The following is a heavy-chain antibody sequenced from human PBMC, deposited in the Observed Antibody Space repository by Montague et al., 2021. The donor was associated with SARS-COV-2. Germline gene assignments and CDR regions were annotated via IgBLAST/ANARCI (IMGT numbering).Heavy chain of an antibody. V-gene: IGHV4-31*03. D-gene: IGHD3-22*01. Sequence: TLSLTCTVSGGSISSGGYYWSWIRQHPGKGLEWIGYIYYSGSTYYNPSLKSRVTISVDTSKNQFSLKLSSVTAADTAAYYCARARTRITMIVVVIDAFDIWGQGTMVTVSS. CDR1: GGSISSGGYY. J-gene: IGHJ3*02. CDR2: IYYSGST. CDR3: ARARTRITMIVVVIDAFDI.